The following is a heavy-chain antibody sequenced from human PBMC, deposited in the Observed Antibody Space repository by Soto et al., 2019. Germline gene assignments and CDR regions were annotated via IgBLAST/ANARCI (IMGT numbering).Heavy chain of an antibody. CDR3: ARGSSGWLYYYYYGMDV. J-gene: IGHJ6*02. CDR2: ISAYNGNT. D-gene: IGHD6-19*01. Sequence: VASVKVSCKASGYTFTSYGISWVRQAPGQGLEWMGWISAYNGNTNYAQKLQGRVTMTTDTSTSTAYMELRSLRSDDTAVYYCARGSSGWLYYYYYGMDVWGQGTTVTVSS. CDR1: GYTFTSYG. V-gene: IGHV1-18*01.